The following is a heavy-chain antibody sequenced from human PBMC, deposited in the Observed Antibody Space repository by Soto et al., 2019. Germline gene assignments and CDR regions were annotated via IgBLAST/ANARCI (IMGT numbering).Heavy chain of an antibody. CDR1: GYTFTSYG. D-gene: IGHD6-19*01. J-gene: IGHJ6*02. CDR3: ARVRLRIAVAGDYGMDV. CDR2: ISAYNGNT. V-gene: IGHV1-18*01. Sequence: ASVKGSCKASGYTFTSYGISWVRQAPGQGLEWMGWISAYNGNTNYAQKLQGRVTMTTDTSTSTAYMELRSLRSDDTAVYYCARVRLRIAVAGDYGMDVWGQGTTVTVSS.